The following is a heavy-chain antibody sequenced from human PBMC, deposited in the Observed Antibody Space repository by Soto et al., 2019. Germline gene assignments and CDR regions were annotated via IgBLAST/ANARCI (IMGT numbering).Heavy chain of an antibody. CDR3: AGVRFGEWGYAMDV. V-gene: IGHV3-11*01. Sequence: QVQLVESGGGLVKPGGSLRLSCAASGLTFSDCYMNWIRQAPGKGLEWVSYISSSGSSINYAGSVKGRFTISRDNAKNSLYQQMNSLRAEDTAMYYCAGVRFGEWGYAMDVWGQGTTVTVSS. J-gene: IGHJ6*02. CDR1: GLTFSDCY. CDR2: ISSSGSSI. D-gene: IGHD3-10*01.